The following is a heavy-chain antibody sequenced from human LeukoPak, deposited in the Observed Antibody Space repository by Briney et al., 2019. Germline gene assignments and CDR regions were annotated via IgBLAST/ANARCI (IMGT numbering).Heavy chain of an antibody. J-gene: IGHJ6*02. Sequence: GESLKISCKGSGYSFTSYWISWVRQMPGKGLEWMGRIDPSDSYTNYSPSFQGHVTISADKSISTAYLQWSSLKASDTAMYYCARLILVVPAAMVTYYYGMDVWGQGTTVTVSS. D-gene: IGHD2-2*01. CDR2: IDPSDSYT. CDR1: GYSFTSYW. CDR3: ARLILVVPAAMVTYYYGMDV. V-gene: IGHV5-10-1*01.